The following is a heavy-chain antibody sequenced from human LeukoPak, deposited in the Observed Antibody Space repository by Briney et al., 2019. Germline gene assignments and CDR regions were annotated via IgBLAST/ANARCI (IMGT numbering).Heavy chain of an antibody. J-gene: IGHJ4*02. V-gene: IGHV3-23*01. CDR3: AKDAPVNIVVVPAANS. Sequence: GGSLRLSCAASGFTFSNAWMSWVRQAPGKGLEWVSAISGSGGSTYYADSVKGRFTISRGNSKNTLYLQMNSLRAEDTAVYYCAKDAPVNIVVVPAANSWGQGTLVTVSS. CDR1: GFTFSNAW. CDR2: ISGSGGST. D-gene: IGHD2-2*01.